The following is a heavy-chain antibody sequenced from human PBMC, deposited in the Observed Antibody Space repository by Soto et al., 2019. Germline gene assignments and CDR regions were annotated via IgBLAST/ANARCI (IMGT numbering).Heavy chain of an antibody. Sequence: ASVKVSCKASGYTFTSYGISWVRQAAGQGLEWMGWISAYNGNTNYAQKLQGRVTMTTDTSTSTAYMELRSLRSDDTAVYYCARGPRPRWFGEFPLYYYYGMEVWGPRTTCSVSS. J-gene: IGHJ6*01. CDR3: ARGPRPRWFGEFPLYYYYGMEV. CDR1: GYTFTSYG. D-gene: IGHD3-10*01. CDR2: ISAYNGNT. V-gene: IGHV1-18*04.